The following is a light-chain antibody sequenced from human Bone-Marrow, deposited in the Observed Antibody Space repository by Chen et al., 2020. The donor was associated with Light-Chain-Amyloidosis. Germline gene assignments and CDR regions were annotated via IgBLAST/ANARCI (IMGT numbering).Light chain of an antibody. CDR3: QQYGTSPLT. CDR1: QTISSNY. J-gene: IGKJ4*01. CDR2: GSS. Sequence: EIVLTQSPGTLSLSPGEGANLSCRASQTISSNYLTWYQQKFGQAPRLLIYGSSSRATGIPDRFTGSGSGTDFILTINRLEPEDFAMYYCQQYGTSPLTFGGGTKVEIE. V-gene: IGKV3-20*01.